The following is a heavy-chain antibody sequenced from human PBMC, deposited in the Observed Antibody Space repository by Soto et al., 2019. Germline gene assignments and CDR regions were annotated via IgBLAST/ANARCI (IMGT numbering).Heavy chain of an antibody. J-gene: IGHJ2*01. CDR3: TRRGDCTSALCYLFGSSWYLDL. D-gene: IGHD2-21*02. CDR2: ITTTCDAT. Sequence: ELAESGGGRVRPGGSMRLSCEASGFTFGTFSMIWVRQAPGKGLEWVSYITTTCDATYADSVKGRLTVSRDNARKYLFLNMATRTAEKTALYYCTRRGDCTSALCYLFGSSWYLDLWGRGTLVTVSS. CDR1: GFTFGTFS. V-gene: IGHV3-21*02.